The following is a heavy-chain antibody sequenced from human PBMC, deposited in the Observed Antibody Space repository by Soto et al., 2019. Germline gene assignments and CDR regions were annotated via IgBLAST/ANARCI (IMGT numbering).Heavy chain of an antibody. CDR1: GDSVSSNSAA. CDR3: ARYTLIRGSRYYYGMDV. D-gene: IGHD3-16*01. V-gene: IGHV6-1*01. CDR2: TYYRSKWYN. Sequence: QVQLQQSGPGLVKPSQTLSLTCAISGDSVSSNSAAWNWIRQSPSRGLEWLGRTYYRSKWYNDYAVSVKSRITINPDTSKNQFSLQLNSVTPEDTAVYYCARYTLIRGSRYYYGMDVWGQGTTVTVSS. J-gene: IGHJ6*02.